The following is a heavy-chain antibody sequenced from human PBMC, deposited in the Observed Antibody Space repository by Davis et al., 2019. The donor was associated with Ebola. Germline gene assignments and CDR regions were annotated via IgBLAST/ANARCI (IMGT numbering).Heavy chain of an antibody. Sequence: SETLSLTCAVYGGSLRGHYWSWFRQPPGKGLEWIGEINHSGSTNYNASLKSRVTFSIDTSKNQFSLKLSSVTAADTAVYYCARAKIAAAVFTWFDPWGQGTLVTVSS. D-gene: IGHD6-13*01. V-gene: IGHV4-34*01. CDR3: ARAKIAAAVFTWFDP. J-gene: IGHJ5*02. CDR2: INHSGST. CDR1: GGSLRGHY.